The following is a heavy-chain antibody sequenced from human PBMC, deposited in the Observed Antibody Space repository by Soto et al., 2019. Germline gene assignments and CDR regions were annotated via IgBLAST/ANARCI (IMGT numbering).Heavy chain of an antibody. D-gene: IGHD3-9*01. CDR2: INPNSGGT. CDR1: GYTFTGYY. Sequence: ASVKVSCKASGYTFTGYYMHWVRQAPGQGLEWMGWINPNSGGTNYAQKFQGWVTMTRDTSISTAYMELSRLRSDDTAVYYCARGLDKNYDTFTGYSTYGVDVWGQGTTVTVSS. V-gene: IGHV1-2*04. J-gene: IGHJ6*02. CDR3: ARGLDKNYDTFTGYSTYGVDV.